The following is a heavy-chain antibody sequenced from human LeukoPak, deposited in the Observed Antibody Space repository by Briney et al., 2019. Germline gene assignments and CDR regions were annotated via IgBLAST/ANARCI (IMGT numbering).Heavy chain of an antibody. CDR3: AKRIQSAMATGY. V-gene: IGHV3-23*01. Sequence: GGSLRLSCAASGFTFTNYAVSWVRQAPGKGLEWVSAISGSGDKTYYADSVKGRFTISRDNSKNTLYLQMNSLRAEDTAVYYCAKRIQSAMATGYWGQGTLVTVSS. D-gene: IGHD5-18*01. CDR2: ISGSGDKT. J-gene: IGHJ4*02. CDR1: GFTFTNYA.